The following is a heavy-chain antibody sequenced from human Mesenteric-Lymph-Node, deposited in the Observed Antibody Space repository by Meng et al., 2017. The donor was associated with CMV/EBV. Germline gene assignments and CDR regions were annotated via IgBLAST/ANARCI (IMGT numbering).Heavy chain of an antibody. J-gene: IGHJ4*02. D-gene: IGHD6-19*01. CDR3: ARGGAGSWLDY. V-gene: IGHV3-20*04. CDR1: GFTFDDYG. CDR2: INWNGGST. Sequence: GESLKISCAASGFTFDDYGMSWVRQAPGKGLEWVSGINWNGGSTGYADSVKGRFTISRDNAKNSLYLQMNSLRAEDTALYYCARGGAGSWLDYWGQGTLVTVSS.